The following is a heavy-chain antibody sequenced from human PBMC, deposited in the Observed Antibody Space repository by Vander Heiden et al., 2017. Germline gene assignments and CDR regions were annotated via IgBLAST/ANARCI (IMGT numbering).Heavy chain of an antibody. CDR3: ARDWDWYFDL. D-gene: IGHD7-27*01. J-gene: IGHJ2*01. Sequence: EVQLVESGGGLVQPGRSLSLSCAASGFTLSSYWRHWVRQAQGKGMVWVSRINSDGSNTIYADSVKGRFTISRDNAKNTLYLQMNSLRAEDTAVYYCARDWDWYFDLWGRGTLVTVSS. CDR1: GFTLSSYW. CDR2: INSDGSNT. V-gene: IGHV3-74*01.